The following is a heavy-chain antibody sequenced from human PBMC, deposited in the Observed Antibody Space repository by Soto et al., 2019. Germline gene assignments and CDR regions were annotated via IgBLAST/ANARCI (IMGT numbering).Heavy chain of an antibody. J-gene: IGHJ3*02. CDR1: GFTFNNDA. CDR3: GKGNSKWGTGDAFDI. Sequence: EVQLLESGGGVVQPGGSLRLSCAASGFTFNNDALNWVRQAPGKGLEWVSSISGTGGSTFYAGSAKGRFTISRDNSKNTLFLQMTSLRADDTAVYYCGKGNSKWGTGDAFDIWGQWTMVTVSS. V-gene: IGHV3-23*01. D-gene: IGHD7-27*01. CDR2: ISGTGGST.